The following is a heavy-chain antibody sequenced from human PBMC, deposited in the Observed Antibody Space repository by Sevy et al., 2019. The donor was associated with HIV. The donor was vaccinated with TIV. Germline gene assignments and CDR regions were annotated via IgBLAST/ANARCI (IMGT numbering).Heavy chain of an antibody. Sequence: GGSLRLSCAASGFTFSSYGMHWVRQAPGKGLEWVAFIRYDGSNKYYADSVKGRFTISRDNSKKTMYLQMNSLRAEDTAVNYCAKAAPYYYDSSGYYKYYYYYYGMDVWGQGTTVTVSS. CDR2: IRYDGSNK. J-gene: IGHJ6*02. V-gene: IGHV3-30*02. CDR3: AKAAPYYYDSSGYYKYYYYYYGMDV. D-gene: IGHD3-22*01. CDR1: GFTFSSYG.